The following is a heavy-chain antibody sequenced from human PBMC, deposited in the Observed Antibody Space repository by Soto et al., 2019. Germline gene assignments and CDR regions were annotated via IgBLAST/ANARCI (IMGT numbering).Heavy chain of an antibody. J-gene: IGHJ6*02. CDR3: AKNRHPPYYYFGMGV. CDR2: ISGYNGDT. V-gene: IGHV1-18*01. Sequence: ASVKVSCKASGGSLSTYGISWVRQAPGQGLEWMGRISGYNGDTNNAQKFQDRATMTIDRSTTTAYLELRSLTSDDTAVYYCAKNRHPPYYYFGMGVCGQGTTVTVSS. CDR1: GGSLSTYG.